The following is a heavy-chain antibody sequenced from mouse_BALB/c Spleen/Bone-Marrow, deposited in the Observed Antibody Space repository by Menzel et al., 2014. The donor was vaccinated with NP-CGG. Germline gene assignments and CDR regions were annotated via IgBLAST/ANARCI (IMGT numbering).Heavy chain of an antibody. Sequence: EVKLMESGAELVEPGASVKLSCTASGFNIKDTYMHWVKQRPEQGLEWIGRIDPANGNTKYDPKFQGKATITADTSSNTAYLQLSSLTSEDTAVYYCAGGWLPSYAMDYWGQGTSVTVSS. D-gene: IGHD2-2*01. CDR2: IDPANGNT. V-gene: IGHV14-3*02. CDR1: GFNIKDTY. CDR3: AGGWLPSYAMDY. J-gene: IGHJ4*01.